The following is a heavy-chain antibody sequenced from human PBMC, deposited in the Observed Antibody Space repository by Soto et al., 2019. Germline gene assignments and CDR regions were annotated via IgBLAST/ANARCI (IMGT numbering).Heavy chain of an antibody. V-gene: IGHV4-34*01. D-gene: IGHD3-10*01. J-gene: IGHJ4*02. CDR1: GGSFSGYF. CDR3: ARGNGDRPNYYFDY. Sequence: QVQLQQWGAGLLKPSETLSLTCAVYGGSFSGYFWSWIRQPPGKGLEWIGEINHSRSTNYNPSLKSRVTISVDPSKNQFSLKLSSVTAADTAVYYCARGNGDRPNYYFDYWGQGTLVTVSS. CDR2: INHSRST.